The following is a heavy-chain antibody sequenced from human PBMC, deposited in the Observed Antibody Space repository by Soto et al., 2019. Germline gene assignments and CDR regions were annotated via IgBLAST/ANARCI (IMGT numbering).Heavy chain of an antibody. D-gene: IGHD2-2*01. Sequence: QLQLQESGPGLVKPSETLSLTCSVSGGSISSSNYYWAWIRQPPGKGLEWIGYIYYIGSTYYNPSLKSRVTISVDTSQNHFSLNLTSVTAADTAVYYCARFNIAIVPAAIFAFDIWGQGTMVTVSS. CDR3: ARFNIAIVPAAIFAFDI. J-gene: IGHJ3*02. V-gene: IGHV4-39*02. CDR2: IYYIGST. CDR1: GGSISSSNYY.